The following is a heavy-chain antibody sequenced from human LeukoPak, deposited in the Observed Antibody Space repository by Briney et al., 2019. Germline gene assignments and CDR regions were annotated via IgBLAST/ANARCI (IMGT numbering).Heavy chain of an antibody. CDR3: AREDDYYGSAFDY. V-gene: IGHV3-48*04. CDR2: ISSSSSTI. CDR1: GFTFSSYS. Sequence: GGSLRLSCAASGFTFSSYSMNWVRQAPWKGLEWVSYISSSSSTIYYADSVKGRFTISRDNAKNSLYLQMNSLRAEGTAVYYCAREDDYYGSAFDYWGQGTLVTVSS. J-gene: IGHJ4*02. D-gene: IGHD3-10*01.